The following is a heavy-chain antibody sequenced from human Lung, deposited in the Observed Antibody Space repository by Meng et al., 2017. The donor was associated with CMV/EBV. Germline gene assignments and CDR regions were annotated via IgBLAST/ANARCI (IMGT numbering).Heavy chain of an antibody. D-gene: IGHD2/OR15-2a*01. V-gene: IGHV1-8*01. CDR2: MNPNRGNT. J-gene: IGHJ6*02. CDR3: ARGQVQCSTINCHDYRFSGMDV. CDR1: GYTFSNYD. Sequence: ASXXVSXKASGYTFSNYDIIWVRQASGQGLEWVGWMNPNRGNTAYAQKFQGRVTMTRDTSTSIAYMELSSLRSGDTAVYYCARGQVQCSTINCHDYRFSGMDVXGQGTTVTVSS.